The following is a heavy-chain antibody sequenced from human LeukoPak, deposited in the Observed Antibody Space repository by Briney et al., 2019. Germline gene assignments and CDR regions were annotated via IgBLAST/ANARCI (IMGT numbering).Heavy chain of an antibody. Sequence: SVKVSCKASGGTFSSYAISWVRQAPGQGLEWMGGIIPIFGTANYAQKFQGRVTITADKSTSTAYMELSSLRSEDTAVYYCARKGDYGATGRFDPWGQGTLVTVSS. CDR1: GGTFSSYA. D-gene: IGHD4-17*01. CDR3: ARKGDYGATGRFDP. V-gene: IGHV1-69*06. J-gene: IGHJ5*02. CDR2: IIPIFGTA.